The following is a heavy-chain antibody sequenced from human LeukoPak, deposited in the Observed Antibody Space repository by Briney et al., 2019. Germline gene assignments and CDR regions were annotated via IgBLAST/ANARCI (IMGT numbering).Heavy chain of an antibody. D-gene: IGHD3-10*01. CDR2: ISWNSGSI. Sequence: GRSLRLSCAASGFTFDDYAMHWVRQAPGKGLEWVSGISWNSGSIGYADSVKGRFTISRDNSKNTLYLQMNSLRAEDTAVYYCARTYYGSGSYYNVGWFDPWGQGTLVTVSS. CDR1: GFTFDDYA. CDR3: ARTYYGSGSYYNVGWFDP. V-gene: IGHV3-9*01. J-gene: IGHJ5*02.